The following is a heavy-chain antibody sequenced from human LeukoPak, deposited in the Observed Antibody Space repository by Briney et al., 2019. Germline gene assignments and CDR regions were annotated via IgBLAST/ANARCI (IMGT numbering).Heavy chain of an antibody. D-gene: IGHD3-22*01. J-gene: IGHJ4*02. Sequence: PSVKPSCKASGFTFTYYSIAWVRQAPGQGLEWMGWISPYNGDTKYTQKFQGRVTMTTDTPTDPAYLGLRSLTFDDTAVYYCGRDFSNSSGFKVVVDYWGQGTLVTVSS. CDR1: GFTFTYYS. CDR2: ISPYNGDT. CDR3: GRDFSNSSGFKVVVDY. V-gene: IGHV1-18*01.